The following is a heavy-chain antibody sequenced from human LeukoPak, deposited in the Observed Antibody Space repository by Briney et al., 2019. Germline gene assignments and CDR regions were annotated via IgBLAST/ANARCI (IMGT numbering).Heavy chain of an antibody. CDR3: AREPRSSWYRVAFDI. V-gene: IGHV1-8*01. Sequence: ASVKVSYKASGYTFTSYDINWVRQATGQGLEWMGWMNPNSGNTGYAQKFQGRVTMTRNTSISTAYMELSSLRSEDTAVYYCAREPRSSWYRVAFDIWGQGTMVTVSS. J-gene: IGHJ3*02. CDR2: MNPNSGNT. D-gene: IGHD6-13*01. CDR1: GYTFTSYD.